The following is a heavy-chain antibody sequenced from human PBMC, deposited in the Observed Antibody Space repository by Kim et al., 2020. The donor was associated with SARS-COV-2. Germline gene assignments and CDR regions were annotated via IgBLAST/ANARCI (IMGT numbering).Heavy chain of an antibody. Sequence: SETLSLTCTVSDGSISGSYWSWIRQPPGKGLEWIGYINYSGTTNYNPSLKSRVTISVDTSNNQFSLKLTSVSAADTAVYYCARATKWIGDLSYLYYSDQWGQGTLVTVSS. J-gene: IGHJ4*02. V-gene: IGHV4-59*13. CDR1: DGSISGSY. D-gene: IGHD3-10*01. CDR3: ARATKWIGDLSYLYYSDQ. CDR2: INYSGTT.